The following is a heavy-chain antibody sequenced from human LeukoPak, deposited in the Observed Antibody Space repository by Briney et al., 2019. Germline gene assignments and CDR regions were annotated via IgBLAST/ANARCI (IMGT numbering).Heavy chain of an antibody. D-gene: IGHD3-22*01. J-gene: IGHJ4*02. CDR3: ARDYGFYYDSTNYYPSRYFDS. CDR1: GGSISSYY. Sequence: SETLSLTCTVSGGSISSYYWSWIRQPPGKGLEWIGSIYYSGSTYYNPSLKSRVTISVDTSKNQFSLKLSSVTAADTAVYYCARDYGFYYDSTNYYPSRYFDSWGQGTLVTVSS. V-gene: IGHV4-39*07. CDR2: IYYSGST.